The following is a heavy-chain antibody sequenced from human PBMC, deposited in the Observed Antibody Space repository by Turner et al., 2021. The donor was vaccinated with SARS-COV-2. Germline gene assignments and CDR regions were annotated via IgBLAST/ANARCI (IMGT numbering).Heavy chain of an antibody. Sequence: QLQLQESGPGLVKPSETLSPTCPVSGGSISSSSYYWGWIRQPPGKGLEWIGSIYYSGSTYYNPSLKSRVTISVDTSKNQFSLKLSSVTAADTAVYYCATPSVSYDSSGYFHFDLWGRGTLVTVSS. CDR2: IYYSGST. CDR1: GGSISSSSYY. V-gene: IGHV4-39*01. D-gene: IGHD3-22*01. CDR3: ATPSVSYDSSGYFHFDL. J-gene: IGHJ2*01.